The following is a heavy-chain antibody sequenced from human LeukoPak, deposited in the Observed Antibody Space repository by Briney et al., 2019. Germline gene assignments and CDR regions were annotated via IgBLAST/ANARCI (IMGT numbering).Heavy chain of an antibody. CDR2: IKQDGSHK. V-gene: IGHV3-7*01. Sequence: GGSLRLSCAASGFTFSTYWMYWVRQAPGKGLEWVANIKQDGSHKYYVDSVKGRFTISRDNAKNSLYLQMNSLRVEDMAVYCCVREEGYWGQGTLVTVSS. CDR3: VREEGY. CDR1: GFTFSTYW. J-gene: IGHJ4*02.